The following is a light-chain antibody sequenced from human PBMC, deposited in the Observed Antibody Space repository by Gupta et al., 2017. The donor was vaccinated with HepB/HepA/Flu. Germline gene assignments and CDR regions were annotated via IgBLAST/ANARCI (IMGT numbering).Light chain of an antibody. CDR1: KLGEKY. CDR2: KDN. J-gene: IGLJ2*01. CDR3: QAWDSGTVV. Sequence: SYELTQPPSVSVSPGQTASITCSGDKLGEKYVSWYQQRPGQSPLLVISKDNKRPSGIPERFSGSNSGTTATLTIGGTEARDEDDYYCQAWDSGTVVFGGGTKVTVL. V-gene: IGLV3-1*01.